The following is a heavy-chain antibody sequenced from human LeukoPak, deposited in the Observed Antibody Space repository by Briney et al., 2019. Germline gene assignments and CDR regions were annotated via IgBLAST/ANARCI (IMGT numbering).Heavy chain of an antibody. J-gene: IGHJ6*03. CDR1: GGSFSGYY. CDR2: ISGSGGST. V-gene: IGHV3-23*01. D-gene: IGHD1-7*01. Sequence: ETLSLTCAVYGGSFSGYYWSWIRQPPGKGLEWVSAISGSGGSTYYADSVKGRFTISRDNSKNTLYLQMNSLRAEDTAVYYCAKSRLLELPYMDVWGKGTTVTVSS. CDR3: AKSRLLELPYMDV.